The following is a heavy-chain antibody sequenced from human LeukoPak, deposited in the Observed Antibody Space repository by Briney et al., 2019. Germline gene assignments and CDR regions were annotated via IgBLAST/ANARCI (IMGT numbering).Heavy chain of an antibody. CDR2: IYTSGST. V-gene: IGHV4-61*02. Sequence: SQTLSLTRTVSGGSISSGSYYWSWIRQPAGKGLEWIGRIYTSGSTNYNPSLKSRVTISVDTSKNQFSLKLSSVTAADTAVYYCARDSVDYYYYYYMDVWGKGTTVTVSS. J-gene: IGHJ6*03. CDR3: ARDSVDYYYYYYMDV. CDR1: GGSISSGSYY. D-gene: IGHD5/OR15-5a*01.